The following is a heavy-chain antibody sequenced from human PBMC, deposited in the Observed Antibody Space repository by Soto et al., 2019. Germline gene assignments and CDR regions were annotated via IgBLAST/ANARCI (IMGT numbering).Heavy chain of an antibody. CDR1: GDSISSYY. J-gene: IGHJ6*02. CDR2: IYPSGTT. CDR3: ARDDYGSAGMVV. V-gene: IGHV4-4*07. Sequence: SETLSLTCAVSGDSISSYYWSWIRQPAGKGLEWIGRIYPSGTTNYNPSLKSRLTMSVDTSKNQFSLSLRSVTAADTAVYFCARDDYGSAGMVVWGQGTTVTVSS. D-gene: IGHD3-10*01.